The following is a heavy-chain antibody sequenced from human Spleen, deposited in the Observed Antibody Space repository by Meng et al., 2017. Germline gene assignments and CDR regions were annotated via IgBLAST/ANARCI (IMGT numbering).Heavy chain of an antibody. V-gene: IGHV1-69*05. Sequence: SVKVSCKALGGIFSNYVIGWVRQAPGQGLEWMGGINAVFGTTNYAQKFQGRVTITTDESTSTAYMELSSLLSEDTAVYYCARKSGGGVAYGMDVWGQGTTVTVSS. D-gene: IGHD2-15*01. CDR1: GGIFSNYV. J-gene: IGHJ6*02. CDR3: ARKSGGGVAYGMDV. CDR2: INAVFGTT.